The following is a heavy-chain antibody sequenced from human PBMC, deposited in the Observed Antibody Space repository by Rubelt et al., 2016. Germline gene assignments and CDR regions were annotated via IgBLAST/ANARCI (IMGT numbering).Heavy chain of an antibody. CDR2: FDGEDGET. Sequence: QVQLVQSGAVLKKPGASVKVSCKVSGDTLSVFSIHWVRQAPGKGLEWMGGFDGEDGETVYAQNFQGKRIMTAETTTDTAYMELSRLTAADTAVYYCSTADSSSWYDATDTWGQGTMVTVSS. CDR1: GDTLSVFS. D-gene: IGHD6-13*01. V-gene: IGHV1-24*01. CDR3: STADSSSWYDATDT. J-gene: IGHJ3*02.